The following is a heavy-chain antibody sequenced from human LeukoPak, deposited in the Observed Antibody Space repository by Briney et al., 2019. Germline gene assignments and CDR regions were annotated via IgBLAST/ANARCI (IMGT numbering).Heavy chain of an antibody. D-gene: IGHD2-8*01. CDR3: AKDPTNGSPYWYFDL. CDR2: ISGGGGST. CDR1: GFTFSRYG. V-gene: IGHV3-23*01. Sequence: GGSLRLSCAASGFTFSRYGMSWVRQAPGKGLEWVSAISGGGGSTYYADSVKGRFTISRDNSKNKLYLQMNSLRAEDTAIYYCAKDPTNGSPYWYFDLWGRGTLVTVSS. J-gene: IGHJ2*01.